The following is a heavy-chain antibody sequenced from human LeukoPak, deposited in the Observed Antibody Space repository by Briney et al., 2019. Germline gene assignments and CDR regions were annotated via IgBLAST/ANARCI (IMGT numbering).Heavy chain of an antibody. CDR1: GFTFSSYA. Sequence: GGSLRLSCAASGFTFSSYAMHWVRQAPGKGLGWVAVISYDGSNKYYADSVKGRFTISRDNSKNTLYLQMNSLRAEDTAVYYCARDGEHYDFDYWGQGTLVTVSS. CDR3: ARDGEHYDFDY. D-gene: IGHD3-3*01. V-gene: IGHV3-30-3*01. J-gene: IGHJ4*02. CDR2: ISYDGSNK.